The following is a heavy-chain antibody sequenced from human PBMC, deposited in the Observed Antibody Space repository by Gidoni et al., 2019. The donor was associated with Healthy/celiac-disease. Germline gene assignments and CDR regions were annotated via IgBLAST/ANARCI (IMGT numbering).Heavy chain of an antibody. J-gene: IGHJ5*02. CDR1: GGSISSSSYY. CDR2: IYSGGST. V-gene: IGHV4-39*01. Sequence: QLQLQESGTGLVKPSETLSLTCNVSGGSISSSSYYWGWIRQPPGKGLEWIGSIYSGGSTYYDPSLKSRVTISVDTSKNQFSLKLSSVTAADTAVYYCASSYYDFWSGYYTGNNWCDPWGQGTLVTVSS. D-gene: IGHD3-3*01. CDR3: ASSYYDFWSGYYTGNNWCDP.